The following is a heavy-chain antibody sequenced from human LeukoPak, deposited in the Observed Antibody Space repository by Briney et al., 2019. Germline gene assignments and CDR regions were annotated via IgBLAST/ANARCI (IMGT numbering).Heavy chain of an antibody. CDR3: ARVGYHNYMDV. CDR2: IYSGGST. J-gene: IGHJ6*03. Sequence: GGSLRLSCAASGFTVSSNYMSWVRQAPGKGLEWVSVIYSGGSTYYADSVKGRFTISRDNSKNTLCLQMNSLRAEDTAVYYCARVGYHNYMDVWGKGTTVTISS. CDR1: GFTVSSNY. V-gene: IGHV3-53*01. D-gene: IGHD3-16*02.